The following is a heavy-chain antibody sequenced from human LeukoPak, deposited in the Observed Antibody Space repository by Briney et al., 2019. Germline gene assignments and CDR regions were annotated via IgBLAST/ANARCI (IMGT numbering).Heavy chain of an antibody. CDR1: GGSISSHY. J-gene: IGHJ5*02. V-gene: IGHV4-59*11. CDR2: IYYSGST. Sequence: SETLSLTCTVSGGSISSHYWSWLRQPPGKGLEWIGYIYYSGSTNYNPSLKSRVTISVDTSKNQFSLKLSSVTAADTAVYYCARGGQRRTTNWFDPWGQGTLVTVSS. D-gene: IGHD2/OR15-2a*01. CDR3: ARGGQRRTTNWFDP.